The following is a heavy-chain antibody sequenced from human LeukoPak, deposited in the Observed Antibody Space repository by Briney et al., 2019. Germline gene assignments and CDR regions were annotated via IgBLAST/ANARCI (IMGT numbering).Heavy chain of an antibody. Sequence: SETLSLTCDVSGGSVRSYWWGWVRQPAGKGLEWLGRVYSTGSTRFNPSLKSRLTLSIDTSTNQFSLKLTSVTAADTAVYFCARQGYTVSYYFLDYWSQGTLVTVSS. V-gene: IGHV4-4*07. CDR2: VYSTGST. CDR3: ARQGYTVSYYFLDY. D-gene: IGHD1-26*01. CDR1: GGSVRSYW. J-gene: IGHJ4*02.